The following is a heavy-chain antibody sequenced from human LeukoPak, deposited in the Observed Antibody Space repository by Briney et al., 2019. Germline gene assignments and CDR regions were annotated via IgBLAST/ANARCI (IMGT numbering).Heavy chain of an antibody. J-gene: IGHJ4*02. Sequence: GGSLRLSCAASGFTVSSNYMSWVRQAPGKGLEWVSVIYSGGSTYYADSVKGRFTISRDNSKNTLYLQMNSLRAEDTAVYYCARGIMTTVTTGDYFDYWGQGTLDTVSS. V-gene: IGHV3-53*01. D-gene: IGHD4-17*01. CDR1: GFTVSSNY. CDR3: ARGIMTTVTTGDYFDY. CDR2: IYSGGST.